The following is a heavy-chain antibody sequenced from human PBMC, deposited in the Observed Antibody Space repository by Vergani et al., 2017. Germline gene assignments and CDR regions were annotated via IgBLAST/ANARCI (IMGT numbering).Heavy chain of an antibody. Sequence: QLQLQESGPGLVKPSETLSLTCTVSGGSISSSSYYWGWIRQPPGKGLEWIGSIYYSGSTNYNPSLKSRVTISVDTSKNQFSLKLSSVTAADTAVYYCAREPKNPGALTDAFDIWGQGTMVTVSS. CDR3: AREPKNPGALTDAFDI. D-gene: IGHD4/OR15-4a*01. V-gene: IGHV4-39*07. J-gene: IGHJ3*02. CDR2: IYYSGST. CDR1: GGSISSSSYY.